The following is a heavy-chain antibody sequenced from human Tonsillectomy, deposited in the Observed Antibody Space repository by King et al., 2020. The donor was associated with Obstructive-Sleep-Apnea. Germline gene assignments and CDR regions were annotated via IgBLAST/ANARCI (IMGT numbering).Heavy chain of an antibody. J-gene: IGHJ1*01. V-gene: IGHV4-38-2*02. D-gene: IGHD6-19*01. Sequence: VQLQESGPGLVKPSETLSLICTVSGNSISSTYFWGWIRQPPGKGLEWIGNIYHSGSTYYNPSLKSRVTISVDTSKYQFSLKVNSVTAADTAVYYCARGRSGWSEYFQHWGQGTLVTVSS. CDR2: IYHSGST. CDR3: ARGRSGWSEYFQH. CDR1: GNSISSTYF.